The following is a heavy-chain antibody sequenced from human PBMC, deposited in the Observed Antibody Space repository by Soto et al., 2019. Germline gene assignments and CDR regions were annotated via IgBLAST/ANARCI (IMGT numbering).Heavy chain of an antibody. V-gene: IGHV3-30*18. CDR3: AKQGLPHHNWFDP. CDR2: ISYDGSNK. D-gene: IGHD2-15*01. CDR1: GFTFSSYG. J-gene: IGHJ5*02. Sequence: QVQLVESGGGVVQPGRSLRLSCAASGFTFSSYGIHWVRQAPGKWLEWVAVISYDGSNKYYADSVKGRFTISRDDSKNTLYLQMNSLRAEDTAVYYCAKQGLPHHNWFDPWGQGTVVTVSS.